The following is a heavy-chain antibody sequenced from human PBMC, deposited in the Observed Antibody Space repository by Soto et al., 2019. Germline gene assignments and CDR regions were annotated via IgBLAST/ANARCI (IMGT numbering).Heavy chain of an antibody. J-gene: IGHJ4*02. CDR1: GFTFSDYY. CDR3: AIAFSGHDSPDY. D-gene: IGHD5-12*01. Sequence: QVQLVESGGGLVKPGGSLRLSCAASGFTFSDYYMNWIRQAPGKGLEWVSYISGSGSIKYYADSVEGRFTISRDNAKNSLYLQMNSLRAEDTAVYFCAIAFSGHDSPDYWGQGTLVTVSS. CDR2: ISGSGSIK. V-gene: IGHV3-11*01.